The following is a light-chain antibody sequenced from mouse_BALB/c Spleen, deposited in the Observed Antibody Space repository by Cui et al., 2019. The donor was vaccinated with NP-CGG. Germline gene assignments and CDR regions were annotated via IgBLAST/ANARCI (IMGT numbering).Light chain of an antibody. J-gene: IGLJ1*01. CDR3: ALWYSNHWV. CDR1: TGAVTTSNY. CDR2: GTN. V-gene: IGLV1*01. Sequence: QAVVTQESALTTSPGETVTLTCRSSTGAVTTSNYANWVQEKPDYLFTGLIGGTNNRAPGVPARFSGSLIGDKAGLTITGAQTEDEAIYFCALWYSNHWVFGGGTKLTVL.